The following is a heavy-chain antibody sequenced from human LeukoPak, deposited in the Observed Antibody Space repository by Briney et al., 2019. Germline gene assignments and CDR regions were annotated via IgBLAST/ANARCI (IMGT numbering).Heavy chain of an antibody. CDR3: AARSVASNPEAY. V-gene: IGHV3-11*01. J-gene: IGHJ4*02. CDR2: ISTSATTI. CDR1: GFTFSDYY. Sequence: PGGSLRLSCAASGFTFSDYYMSWIRPAPGKGLEGVSYISTSATTIYYADSVKGRFTISRDDAKNSLYLQMNSLRAEDTAVYYCAARSVASNPEAYWGQGALVTVSS. D-gene: IGHD5-24*01.